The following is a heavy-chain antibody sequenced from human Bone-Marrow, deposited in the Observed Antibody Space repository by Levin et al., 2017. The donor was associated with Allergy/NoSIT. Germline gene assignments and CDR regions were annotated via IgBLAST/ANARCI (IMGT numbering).Heavy chain of an antibody. D-gene: IGHD6-19*01. Sequence: GESLKISCKVSGYTLTELSMHWVRQAPGKGLEWMGGFDPEDGETIYAQKFQGRVTMTEDTSTDTAYMELSSLRSEDTAVYYCATVGYSSGWLPDYWGQGTLVTVSS. CDR1: GYTLTELS. CDR2: FDPEDGET. V-gene: IGHV1-24*01. J-gene: IGHJ4*02. CDR3: ATVGYSSGWLPDY.